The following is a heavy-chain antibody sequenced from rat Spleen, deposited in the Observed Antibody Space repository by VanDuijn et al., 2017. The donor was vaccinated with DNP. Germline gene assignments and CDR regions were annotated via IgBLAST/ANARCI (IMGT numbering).Heavy chain of an antibody. CDR2: ISYDCGSN. CDR3: ARDSSSAW. CDR1: GFTFSDYY. Sequence: EVQLVESGGGSVQPGRSLKLSCAASGFTFSDYYMAWVRQAPTKGLEWVAYISYDCGSNYYGEAVKGRCTISRDNAKSTLYLQMNSLRSEDTATYYCARDSSSAWWGQGTQVTVSS. D-gene: IGHD1-2*01. J-gene: IGHJ3*01. V-gene: IGHV5-20*01.